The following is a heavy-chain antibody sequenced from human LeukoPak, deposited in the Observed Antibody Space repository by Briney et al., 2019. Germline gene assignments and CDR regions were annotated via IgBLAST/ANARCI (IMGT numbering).Heavy chain of an antibody. Sequence: SETLSLTCTVSGGSISSYYWSWIRQPPGKGLEWIGYIYYSGSTNYNPSLKSRVTISVDTSKNQFSLKLSSVTAADTAVYYCARDRGGYTYSHDYWGQGTLVTVSS. CDR3: ARDRGGYTYSHDY. V-gene: IGHV4-59*01. J-gene: IGHJ4*02. CDR1: GGSISSYY. CDR2: IYYSGST. D-gene: IGHD5-18*01.